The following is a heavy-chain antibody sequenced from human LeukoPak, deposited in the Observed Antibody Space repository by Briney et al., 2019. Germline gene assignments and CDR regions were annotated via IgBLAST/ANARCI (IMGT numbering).Heavy chain of an antibody. CDR3: ARSLRFLEWFPRGYYFDY. D-gene: IGHD3-3*01. V-gene: IGHV3-64*01. CDR2: ISSNGGST. J-gene: IGHJ4*02. Sequence: GGSLRLSCAASAFTFSTYAFHWVRQAPGKGLEYVSAISSNGGSTYYANSVKGRFTISRDNSKNTLYLQMGSLRAEDMAVYYCARSLRFLEWFPRGYYFDYWGQGTPVTVSS. CDR1: AFTFSTYA.